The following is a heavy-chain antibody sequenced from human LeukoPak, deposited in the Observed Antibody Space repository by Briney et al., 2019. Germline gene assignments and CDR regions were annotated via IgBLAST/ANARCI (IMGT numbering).Heavy chain of an antibody. J-gene: IGHJ4*02. CDR1: GFTFSDYY. Sequence: PGGSLRLSCAASGFTFSDYYMSWIRQAPGKGLEWVSHISSSGSTIYYVDSVKGRFTISRDNAKNSLYLQMNSLRAEDTAVYYCARVDYYDSSTHYYTPPLFDYWGLGTLVTVSS. V-gene: IGHV3-11*01. CDR2: ISSSGSTI. D-gene: IGHD3-22*01. CDR3: ARVDYYDSSTHYYTPPLFDY.